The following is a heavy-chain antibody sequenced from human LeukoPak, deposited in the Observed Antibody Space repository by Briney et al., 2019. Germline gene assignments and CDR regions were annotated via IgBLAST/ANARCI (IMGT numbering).Heavy chain of an antibody. CDR3: ACSSGYYRGGPFDY. CDR1: GGSFSGYY. CDR2: INHSGST. J-gene: IGHJ4*02. V-gene: IGHV4-34*01. Sequence: SETLSLTCAVYGGSFSGYYWSWIRQPPGKGLEWIGEINHSGSTNYNPSLKSRVTISVDRSKNHFSLRLSSVTAADTAVYYCACSSGYYRGGPFDYWGQGTLVTVSS. D-gene: IGHD3-22*01.